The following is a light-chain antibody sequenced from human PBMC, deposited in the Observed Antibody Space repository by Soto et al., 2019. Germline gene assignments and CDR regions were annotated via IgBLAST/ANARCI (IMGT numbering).Light chain of an antibody. CDR2: DVS. V-gene: IGLV2-14*01. CDR3: SSYTSSSTVV. J-gene: IGLJ2*01. CDR1: SSDVGGYNY. Sequence: QSVLTQPASVSGSXGQSXXXSCTGTSSDVGGYNYVSWYQQHPGKAPKLMIYDVSNRPSGVSNRFSGSKSGNTASLTISGLQAEDEADYYCSSYTSSSTVVFGGGTQLTVL.